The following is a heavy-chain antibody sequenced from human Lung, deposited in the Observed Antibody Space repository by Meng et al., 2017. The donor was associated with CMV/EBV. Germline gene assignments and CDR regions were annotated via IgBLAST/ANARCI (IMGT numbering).Heavy chain of an antibody. V-gene: IGHV4-30-4*08. CDR2: IYYTGNT. Sequence: QLRGAGPGLGKPSQTLSLTCTVSGGSISGGYYYWTWIRQPPGKGLEWIGYIYYTGNTYYNPSLKSRVTISVDTSKNQFSLRLSSVTAADTAVYYCARGGAGIGDAGDHFDYWGQGTLVTVSS. D-gene: IGHD4-17*01. J-gene: IGHJ4*02. CDR3: ARGGAGIGDAGDHFDY. CDR1: GGSISGGYYY.